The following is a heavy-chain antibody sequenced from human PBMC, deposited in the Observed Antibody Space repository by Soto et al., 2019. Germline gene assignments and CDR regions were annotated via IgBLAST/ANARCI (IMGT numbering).Heavy chain of an antibody. CDR3: AREAQRIVGASRTPRDSPRHFDY. CDR2: IYSGGST. CDR1: RFTVSSNY. J-gene: IGHJ4*02. Sequence: PGGSLRLSCAASRFTVSSNYMSWVRQAPGKGLEWVSVIYSGGSTYYADSVKGRFTISRDNSKNTLYLQMNSLRAEDTAVYYCAREAQRIVGASRTPRDSPRHFDYWGQGTLVTVSS. D-gene: IGHD1-26*01. V-gene: IGHV3-53*01.